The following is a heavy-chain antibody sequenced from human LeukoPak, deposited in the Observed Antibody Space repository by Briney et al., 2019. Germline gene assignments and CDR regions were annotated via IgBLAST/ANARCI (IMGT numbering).Heavy chain of an antibody. Sequence: VGSLRLSSAASGFTFTKYWMLWVRQAPGKGLESVSRINTDGTATTYTDSVKGRFTVSRDNADNTMFLQMNSVRDEDAAVYYCATKQWLAPPPDSWGQGTPVTVSS. CDR1: GFTFTKYW. V-gene: IGHV3-74*01. CDR3: ATKQWLAPPPDS. J-gene: IGHJ4*02. CDR2: INTDGTAT. D-gene: IGHD6-19*01.